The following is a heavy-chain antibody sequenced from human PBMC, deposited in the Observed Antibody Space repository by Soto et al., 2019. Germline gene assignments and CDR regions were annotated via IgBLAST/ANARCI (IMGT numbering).Heavy chain of an antibody. V-gene: IGHV1-3*01. CDR1: GYTFTSYA. Sequence: QVQLVQSGAEVKKPGASVKVSCKASGYTFTSYAMHWVRQAPGQRLEWMGWINAGNGNTKYSQKFQGRVTITRDTSASTAYMELSSLRSEDTAVYYCASDKLAYCGGDCYSVICWFDPWGQGTLVTVSS. CDR2: INAGNGNT. J-gene: IGHJ5*02. D-gene: IGHD2-21*02. CDR3: ASDKLAYCGGDCYSVICWFDP.